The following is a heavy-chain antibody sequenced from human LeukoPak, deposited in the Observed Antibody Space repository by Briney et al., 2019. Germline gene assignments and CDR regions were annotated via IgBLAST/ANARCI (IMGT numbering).Heavy chain of an antibody. CDR2: LSDRGGGT. CDR1: GFTFSSYA. CDR3: AKDSSGSGTQILDY. V-gene: IGHV3-23*01. D-gene: IGHD3-10*01. J-gene: IGHJ4*02. Sequence: PGGSLRLSCAASGFTFSSYAMSWVRQAPGKGLEWVSTLSDRGGGTYYADSVKGRFTISRDNSKNTLFLRMDSLRAEDTALYYCAKDSSGSGTQILDYWGQGTLVTVSS.